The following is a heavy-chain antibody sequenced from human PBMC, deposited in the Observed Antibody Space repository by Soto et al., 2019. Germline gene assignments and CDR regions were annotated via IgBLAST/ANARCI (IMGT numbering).Heavy chain of an antibody. CDR2: ISSNGGST. V-gene: IGHV3-64D*09. CDR3: VKDLTHPPGGDLYCDN. Sequence: GGSLRLSCSASGFTFSSYAMHWVRQAPGKGLEYVSAISSNGGSTYYADSMKGRFTISRANSKNTLYLQMSSLRAEDSAVYYCVKDLTHPPGGDLYCDNWGQGTMVTVSS. D-gene: IGHD2-21*02. CDR1: GFTFSSYA. J-gene: IGHJ3*02.